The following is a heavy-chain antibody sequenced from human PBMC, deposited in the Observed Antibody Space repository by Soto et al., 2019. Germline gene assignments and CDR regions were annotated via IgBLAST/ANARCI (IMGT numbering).Heavy chain of an antibody. CDR3: ARTVLGSLGYCSGGSCPYFDY. V-gene: IGHV1-46*03. J-gene: IGHJ4*02. CDR1: GYTFTSYY. Sequence: ASVKVSCKASGYTFTSYYMHWVRQAPGQGLEWMGIINPSGGSTSYAQKFQGRVTMTRDTSTSAVYMELSSLRSEDTAVYYCARTVLGSLGYCSGGSCPYFDYWGQGTLVTVSS. CDR2: INPSGGST. D-gene: IGHD2-15*01.